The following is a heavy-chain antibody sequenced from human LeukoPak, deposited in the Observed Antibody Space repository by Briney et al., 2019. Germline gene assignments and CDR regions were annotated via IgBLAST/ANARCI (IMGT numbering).Heavy chain of an antibody. D-gene: IGHD3-22*01. CDR1: GFTFSTYG. CDR3: AKGHYGGGGYYYFDY. Sequence: RGGSLRLSCAASGFTFSTYGMSWVRQAPGKGLEWVSAIAGSGGTTYYADSVKGRFTISRDNSKNTLYLQMNSLRAEDTAVYYCAKGHYGGGGYYYFDYWGQGTLVTVSS. J-gene: IGHJ4*02. CDR2: IAGSGGTT. V-gene: IGHV3-23*01.